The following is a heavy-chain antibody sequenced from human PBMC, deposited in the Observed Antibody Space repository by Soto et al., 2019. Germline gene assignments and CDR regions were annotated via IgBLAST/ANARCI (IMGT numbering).Heavy chain of an antibody. V-gene: IGHV3-33*01. J-gene: IGHJ6*02. CDR1: GFTFSSYG. CDR2: IWYDGSNK. Sequence: GGSLRLSCAASGFTFSSYGMHWVRQAPGKGLEWVAVIWYDGSNKYYADSVKGRFTISRDNSKNTLYLQMNSLRAEDTAVHYCARGFRYHYYYYGMDVWGQGTTVTVSS. CDR3: ARGFRYHYYYYGMDV. D-gene: IGHD1-20*01.